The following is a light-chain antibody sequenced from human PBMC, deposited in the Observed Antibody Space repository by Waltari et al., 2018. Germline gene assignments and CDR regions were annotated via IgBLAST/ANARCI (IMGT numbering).Light chain of an antibody. CDR2: GAS. V-gene: IGKV3-20*01. CDR1: QSLTKKY. J-gene: IGKJ2*01. Sequence: RASQSLTKKYVAWCQQKPGQAPRLLIYGASSRAAGVPDRFSGSGSGTYFTLTISRREPEDFAVYYCQQYGSSVMYTFGQGTKLEIK. CDR3: QQYGSSVMYT.